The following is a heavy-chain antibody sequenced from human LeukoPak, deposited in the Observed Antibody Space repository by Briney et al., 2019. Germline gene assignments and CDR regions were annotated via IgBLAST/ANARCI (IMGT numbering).Heavy chain of an antibody. J-gene: IGHJ4*02. CDR2: ISWNSGSI. CDR1: GFTFDDYA. V-gene: IGHV3-9*01. CDR3: AKARSYGGYLYFDY. Sequence: GGSLRLSCAASGFTFDDYAMHWVRQAPGKGLEWVSGISWNSGSIGYADSVKGRFTISRDNAKNSLYLQMSSLRAEDTALYYCAKARSYGGYLYFDYWGQGTLVTVSS. D-gene: IGHD5-12*01.